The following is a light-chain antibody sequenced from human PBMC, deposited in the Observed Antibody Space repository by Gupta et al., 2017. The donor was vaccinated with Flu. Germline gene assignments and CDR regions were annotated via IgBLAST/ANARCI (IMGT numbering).Light chain of an antibody. CDR2: GSN. CDR3: ASRDYSLNGPYV. J-gene: IGLJ1*01. CDR1: SCNIVSNA. V-gene: IGLV1-44*01. Sequence: SCNIVSNAVNWYQQEPGTCQKLVIYGSNQRHPGVPDSFAGSKSGTAASLAMRRFQSEAEDDYYCASRDYSLNGPYVFGTGTKVTVL.